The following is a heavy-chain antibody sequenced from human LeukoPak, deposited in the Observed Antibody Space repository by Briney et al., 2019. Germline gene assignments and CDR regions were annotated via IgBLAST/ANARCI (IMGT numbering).Heavy chain of an antibody. J-gene: IGHJ6*03. V-gene: IGHV1-69*01. Sequence: SVKVSCKASGGTFSSYAISWVRQAPGQGLEWMGGIIPIFGTANYAQKFQGRVTITADESTSTAYMELSSLRSEDTAVYYCARGHVRGVIIFGMDVWGKGTTVTISS. D-gene: IGHD3-10*02. CDR1: GGTFSSYA. CDR2: IIPIFGTA. CDR3: ARGHVRGVIIFGMDV.